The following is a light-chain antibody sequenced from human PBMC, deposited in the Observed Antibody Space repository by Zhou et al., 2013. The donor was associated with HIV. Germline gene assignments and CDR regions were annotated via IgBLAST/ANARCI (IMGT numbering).Light chain of an antibody. J-gene: IGKJ4*01. CDR3: EAYGASPT. V-gene: IGKV3-15*01. CDR2: GAS. CDR1: QSVSTS. Sequence: EIVMTQSPATLSVSPGEGATLSCRASQSVSTSLAWYQHKPGQAPRLLIYGASTRATGIPARFSGSGSGTEFTLTISSLQSEDFAVYYCEAYGASPTFGGGTKVEVK.